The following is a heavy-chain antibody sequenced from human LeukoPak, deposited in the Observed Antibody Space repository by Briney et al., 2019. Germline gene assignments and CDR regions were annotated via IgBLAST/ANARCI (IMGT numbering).Heavy chain of an antibody. CDR1: GYTFTSYG. CDR2: ISAYNGNT. CDR3: ARDRDPCSSGWYIDY. D-gene: IGHD6-19*01. J-gene: IGHJ4*02. V-gene: IGHV1-18*01. Sequence: ASVKVSCKASGYTFTSYGISWVRQAPGQGLEWMGWISAYNGNTNYAQKLQGRVTMTTDTSTSTAYMELRSLRSDDTAVYYCARDRDPCSSGWYIDYWGQGTLVTVSS.